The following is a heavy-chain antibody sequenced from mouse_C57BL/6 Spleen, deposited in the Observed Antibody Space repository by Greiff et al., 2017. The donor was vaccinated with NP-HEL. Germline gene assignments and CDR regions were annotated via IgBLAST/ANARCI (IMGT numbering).Heavy chain of an antibody. V-gene: IGHV1-64*01. CDR1: GYTFTSYW. Sequence: VQLQQPGAELVKPGASVKLSCKASGYTFTSYWMHWVKQRPGQGLEWIGMIHPNSGSTNYNEKFKSKATLTVDKSSSTAYMQLSSLTSEDSAVYYCARDHYYGSSGYWGQGTTLTVSS. D-gene: IGHD1-1*01. CDR2: IHPNSGST. J-gene: IGHJ2*01. CDR3: ARDHYYGSSGY.